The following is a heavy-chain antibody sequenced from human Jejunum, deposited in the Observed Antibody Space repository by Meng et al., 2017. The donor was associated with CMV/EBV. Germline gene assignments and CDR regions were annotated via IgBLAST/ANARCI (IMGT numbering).Heavy chain of an antibody. J-gene: IGHJ3*01. Sequence: SAVHWVRQASGKGLEWVGRIRGKAHSYATSYAASVKGRFTISRDDSKNTAYLQMNSLKTEDTAVYYCANSVRSMDQLLIPPAFDAWGQGTMVTVSS. CDR1: SA. V-gene: IGHV3-73*01. CDR3: ANSVRSMDQLLIPPAFDA. CDR2: IRGKAHSYAT. D-gene: IGHD2-2*01.